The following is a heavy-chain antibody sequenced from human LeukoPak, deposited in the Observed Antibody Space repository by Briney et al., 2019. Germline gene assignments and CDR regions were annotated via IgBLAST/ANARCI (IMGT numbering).Heavy chain of an antibody. CDR1: GYTFTSYA. J-gene: IGHJ4*02. V-gene: IGHV1-3*01. CDR3: ARARGGVSFFDY. Sequence: GASVTVSCKASGYTFTSYAMHWVRQAPGQRLEWMGWINAGNGNTKYSQKFQGRVTITRDTSASTAYVELSSLRSEDTAVYYCARARGGVSFFDYWGQGTLVTVSS. D-gene: IGHD1-26*01. CDR2: INAGNGNT.